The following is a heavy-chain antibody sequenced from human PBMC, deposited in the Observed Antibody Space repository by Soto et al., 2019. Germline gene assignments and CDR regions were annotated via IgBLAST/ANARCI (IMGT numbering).Heavy chain of an antibody. J-gene: IGHJ6*02. Sequence: ASVKVSCKASGYTFTSYDINWVRQATGQGLEWMGWMNPNSGNTGYAQKFQGRVTMARNTSISTAYMELSSLRSEDTAVYYCARGLGEVAGRYYYYGMDVWGQGTTVTVSS. CDR3: ARGLGEVAGRYYYYGMDV. CDR2: MNPNSGNT. V-gene: IGHV1-8*01. D-gene: IGHD6-19*01. CDR1: GYTFTSYD.